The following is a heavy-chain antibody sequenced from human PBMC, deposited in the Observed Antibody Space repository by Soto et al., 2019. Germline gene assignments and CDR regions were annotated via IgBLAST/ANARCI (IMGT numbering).Heavy chain of an antibody. CDR3: AKAVGRGIAAAGTDY. D-gene: IGHD6-13*01. CDR2: SSWNSGSI. V-gene: IGHV3-9*01. CDR1: GFTFDDYA. J-gene: IGHJ4*02. Sequence: EVQLVESGGGLVQPGRSLRLSCAASGFTFDDYAMHWVRQAPGKGLEWVSGSSWNSGSIGYADSVKGRFTISRDNAKNSLYLLMNSLRAEDTALYYCAKAVGRGIAAAGTDYWGQGTLVTVSS.